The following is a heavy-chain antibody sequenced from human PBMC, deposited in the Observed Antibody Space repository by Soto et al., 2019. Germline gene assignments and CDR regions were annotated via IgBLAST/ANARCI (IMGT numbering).Heavy chain of an antibody. J-gene: IGHJ6*02. CDR3: ARDKAAAGTYYYYGMDV. CDR2: IIPNFGTA. CDR1: GGTFSSYA. D-gene: IGHD6-13*01. V-gene: IGHV1-69*01. Sequence: QVQLVQSGAEVQKPGSSVKVSCKASGGTFSSYAISWVRQAPGQGLEWMGGIIPNFGTANYAQKFQGRVTITADEYTSTAYMELSSLRSEDTAVYYCARDKAAAGTYYYYGMDVWGQGTTVTVSS.